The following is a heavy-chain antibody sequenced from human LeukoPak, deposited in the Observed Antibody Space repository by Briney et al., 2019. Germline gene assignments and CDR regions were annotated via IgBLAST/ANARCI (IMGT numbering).Heavy chain of an antibody. Sequence: ASVKVSCKASGYTFTSYAMNWVRQAPGQGLEWMGWINTNTGNPTYAQGFTGRFVFSLDTSVSTAYLQISSLKAEDTAVYYCARDGVGFLHTTLATYDYWGQGTLVTVSS. J-gene: IGHJ4*02. CDR1: GYTFTSYA. D-gene: IGHD1-14*01. CDR3: ARDGVGFLHTTLATYDY. CDR2: INTNTGNP. V-gene: IGHV7-4-1*02.